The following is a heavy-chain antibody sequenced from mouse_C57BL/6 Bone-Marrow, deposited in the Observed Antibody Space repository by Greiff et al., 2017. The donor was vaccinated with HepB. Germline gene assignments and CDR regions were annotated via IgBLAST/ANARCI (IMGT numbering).Heavy chain of an antibody. D-gene: IGHD1-1*01. Sequence: EVKLQQSGPGLVKPSQSLSLTCSVTGYSITSGYYWNWIRQFPGNKLEWMGYISYDGSNNYNPSLKNRIPITRDTSKNQFFLKLNSVTTEDTATYYCARDDYGSSHWYFDVWGTGTTVTVSS. J-gene: IGHJ1*03. CDR3: ARDDYGSSHWYFDV. V-gene: IGHV3-6*01. CDR2: ISYDGSN. CDR1: GYSITSGYY.